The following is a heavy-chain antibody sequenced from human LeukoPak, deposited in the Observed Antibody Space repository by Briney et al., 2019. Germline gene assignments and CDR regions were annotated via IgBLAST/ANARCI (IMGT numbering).Heavy chain of an antibody. CDR3: ARGPPRYYFYSSFGY. V-gene: IGHV1-2*02. J-gene: IGHJ4*02. Sequence: ASVKVSCKASGYTFTGYYMHWGRQAPGQGLEWMGGINPNSGGTNYAQKFQGRVTMTRDTSISTAYMELSRLRSDDTAVYYCARGPPRYYFYSSFGYWGQGTLVTVSS. D-gene: IGHD6-19*01. CDR2: INPNSGGT. CDR1: GYTFTGYY.